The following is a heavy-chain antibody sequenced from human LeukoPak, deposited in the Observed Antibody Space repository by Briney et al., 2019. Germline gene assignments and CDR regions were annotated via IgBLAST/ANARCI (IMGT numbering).Heavy chain of an antibody. V-gene: IGHV4-39*01. CDR1: GGSISSSSYY. D-gene: IGHD6-13*01. CDR3: ARQLYSSSWYYYYYMDV. CDR2: IYYSGST. Sequence: SETLSLTCTVSGGSISSSSYYWGWIRQPPGKGLERIGSIYYSGSTYYNPSLKSRVTISVDTSKNQFSLKLSSVTAADTAVYYCARQLYSSSWYYYYYMDVWGKGTTVTISS. J-gene: IGHJ6*03.